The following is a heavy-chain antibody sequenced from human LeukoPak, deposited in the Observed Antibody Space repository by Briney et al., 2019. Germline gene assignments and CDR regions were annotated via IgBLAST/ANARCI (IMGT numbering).Heavy chain of an antibody. Sequence: GGSLRLSCAASGFTFSDAWMSWVRQAPGKGLQWVGRIASKADGGTTVYAAPVKGRFTISRDDSVNTLYLQMDSLKTEDTAVYYCTTEYWGSFNYWGQGTLVTVSS. CDR3: TTEYWGSFNY. J-gene: IGHJ4*02. V-gene: IGHV3-15*04. D-gene: IGHD7-27*01. CDR2: IASKADGGTT. CDR1: GFTFSDAW.